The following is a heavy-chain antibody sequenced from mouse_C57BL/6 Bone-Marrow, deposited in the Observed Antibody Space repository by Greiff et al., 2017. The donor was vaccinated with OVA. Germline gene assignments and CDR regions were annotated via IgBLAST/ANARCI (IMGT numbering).Heavy chain of an antibody. D-gene: IGHD1-1*01. J-gene: IGHJ4*01. V-gene: IGHV1-75*01. CDR2: IFPGSGST. CDR1: GYTFTDYY. CDR3: ARRDYYYGSSGGYYAMDD. Sequence: QVQLQQSGPELVKPGASVKISCKASGYTFTDYYINWVKQRPGQGLEWIGWIFPGSGSTYYNEKFKGKATLTVDKSSSTAYMLLSSLTSEDSAVYFCARRDYYYGSSGGYYAMDDWGQGTSVTVSS.